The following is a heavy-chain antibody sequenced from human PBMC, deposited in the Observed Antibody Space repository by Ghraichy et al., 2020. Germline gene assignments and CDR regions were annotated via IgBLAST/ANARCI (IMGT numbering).Heavy chain of an antibody. D-gene: IGHD2-2*03. V-gene: IGHV3-53*01. Sequence: GGSLTLSCAASGFTVSNNYMSWVRQAPGKGLEWVSLIYSGGSTYYADSVKGRFTISRDNSKNTLYLQMNSLRAEDTAVYYCAWIPRFWGQGTLVTVSS. CDR3: AWIPRF. CDR1: GFTVSNNY. J-gene: IGHJ4*02. CDR2: IYSGGST.